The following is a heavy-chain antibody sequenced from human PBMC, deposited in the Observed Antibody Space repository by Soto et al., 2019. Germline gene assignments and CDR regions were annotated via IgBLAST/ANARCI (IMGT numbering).Heavy chain of an antibody. D-gene: IGHD1-7*01. CDR3: ARMGTTGWDP. CDR1: GFTFSSYT. Sequence: EVQLVESGGGLVKPGGSLRLTCTVSGFTFSSYTMNWVREAPGKGLEWVSSISSSSRYIYYADSLKGRFTISRDNAKNSLYLQMSSLRAADTAVYYCARMGTTGWDPWGQGTLVIVSS. V-gene: IGHV3-21*01. J-gene: IGHJ5*02. CDR2: ISSSSRYI.